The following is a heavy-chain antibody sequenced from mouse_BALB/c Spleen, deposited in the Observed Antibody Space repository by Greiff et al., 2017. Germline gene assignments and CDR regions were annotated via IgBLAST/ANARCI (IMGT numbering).Heavy chain of an antibody. Sequence: DVKLVESGGGLVQPGGSRKLSCAASGFTFSDYGMSWVRQAPGKGPEWVAFISNLAYSIYYADTVTGRFTISRENAKNTLYLEMSSLRSEDTAMYYCARVNWAYYFDYWGQGTTLTVSS. D-gene: IGHD4-1*01. CDR3: ARVNWAYYFDY. V-gene: IGHV5-15*02. CDR1: GFTFSDYG. CDR2: ISNLAYSI. J-gene: IGHJ2*01.